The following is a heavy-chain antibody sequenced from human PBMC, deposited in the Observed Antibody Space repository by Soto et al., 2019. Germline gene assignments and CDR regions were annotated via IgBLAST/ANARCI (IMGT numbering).Heavy chain of an antibody. J-gene: IGHJ3*02. Sequence: QMQLVQSGPEVKKPGTSVKVSCKASGFTFSNSAVQWVRQARGQRLEWIGWIVVGSRNTNSAQKFQERVTITRDMSTSTIYMELSSLRSEDTAVYYCAASYYYDSSGYNHLNDAFDMWGQGTMVTVSS. D-gene: IGHD3-22*01. CDR2: IVVGSRNT. CDR1: GFTFSNSA. V-gene: IGHV1-58*01. CDR3: AASYYYDSSGYNHLNDAFDM.